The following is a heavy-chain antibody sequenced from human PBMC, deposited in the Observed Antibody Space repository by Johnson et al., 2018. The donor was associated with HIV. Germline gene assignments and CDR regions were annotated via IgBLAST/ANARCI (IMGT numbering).Heavy chain of an antibody. V-gene: IGHV3-30-3*02. CDR2: ISYDGSNK. CDR1: GFTFRNYA. CDR3: ARGHDWLSFHDAFDI. J-gene: IGHJ3*02. D-gene: IGHD3-9*01. Sequence: QMQLVESGGGVVQPGGSLRLSCAASGFTFRNYAMHWVRQAPGKGLEWVAFISYDGSNKYYADSVKVRFTISRDNSKNTLYLQMGSLRAEDMAVYYCARGHDWLSFHDAFDIWGQGTMVTVSS.